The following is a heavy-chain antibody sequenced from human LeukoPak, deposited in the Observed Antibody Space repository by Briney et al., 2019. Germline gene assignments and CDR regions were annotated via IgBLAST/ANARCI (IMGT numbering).Heavy chain of an antibody. CDR1: GGSFSDYY. CDR2: INYSGVT. Sequence: SETLSLTCAVYGGSFSDYYWSWIRQPPGKGLEWIGEINYSGVTKYNPSLKSRVTISVDTSKNQFSLKVSSVTAPDTAVYYCSXXXXXXXHYFDYXGQGTLVTFSS. J-gene: IGHJ4*02. V-gene: IGHV4-34*01. CDR3: SXXXXXXXHYFDY.